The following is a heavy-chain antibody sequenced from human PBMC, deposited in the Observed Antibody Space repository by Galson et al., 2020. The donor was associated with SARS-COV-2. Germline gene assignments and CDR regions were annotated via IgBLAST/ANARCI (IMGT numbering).Heavy chain of an antibody. J-gene: IGHJ4*02. CDR1: GFPLPTPRVG. CDR3: AHRVSTVTGGYYFDY. CDR2: LYSDDDK. V-gene: IGHV2-5*02. D-gene: IGHD4-4*01. Sequence: SGPTLANPPQPFTLTYNFSGFPLPTPRVGGGWIRQPPGKPLEWHALLYSDDDKRYSPSLKSRLTITKDTSKNQVVLTITNMDPVDTGTYYCAHRVSTVTGGYYFDYWGQGTLVTVSS.